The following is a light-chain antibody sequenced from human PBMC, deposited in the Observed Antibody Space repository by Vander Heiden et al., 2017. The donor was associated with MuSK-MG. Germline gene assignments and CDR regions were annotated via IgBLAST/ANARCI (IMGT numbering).Light chain of an antibody. CDR1: QSVLYTSNNKNY. CDR2: WAS. CDR3: QQYYSPPFT. V-gene: IGKV4-1*01. Sequence: DIVMTQSPDSLGVSLGERAIITCKSSQSVLYTSNNKNYLAWYQQKPGQPPKLLIYWASTRQSGVPERFSGSGSGTDFTLTINNLQAEDLAVYSCQQYYSPPFTFGPGTTVEIK. J-gene: IGKJ3*01.